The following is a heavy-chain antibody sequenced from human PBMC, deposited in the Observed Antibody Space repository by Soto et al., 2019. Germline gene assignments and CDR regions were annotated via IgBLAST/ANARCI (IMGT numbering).Heavy chain of an antibody. CDR1: GFTFTSSA. CDR3: AAITAPSGPDAYYFDY. J-gene: IGHJ4*02. V-gene: IGHV1-58*02. D-gene: IGHD5-12*01. CDR2: IVVGSGNT. Sequence: SVKVSCKASGFTFTSSAMQWVRQARGQRLEWIGWIVVGSGNTNYAQKFQERVTITRDMSTSTAYMELSSLRSEDTAVYYCAAITAPSGPDAYYFDYWGQGTLVTAPQ.